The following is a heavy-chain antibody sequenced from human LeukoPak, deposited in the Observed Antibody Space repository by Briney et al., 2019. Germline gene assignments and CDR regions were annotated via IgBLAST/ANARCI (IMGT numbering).Heavy chain of an antibody. J-gene: IGHJ6*02. D-gene: IGHD2-15*01. Sequence: GGSLRLSCAASGFTFSSYAMSWVRQAPGKGLEWVSAISGSGDNTYYADSVKGRFTISRDNSKNTLYLQMNSLRAEDTAVYYCASSSGSYCSGGSCYSDYYYGMDVWGQGTTVTVSS. CDR3: ASSSGSYCSGGSCYSDYYYGMDV. CDR2: ISGSGDNT. CDR1: GFTFSSYA. V-gene: IGHV3-23*01.